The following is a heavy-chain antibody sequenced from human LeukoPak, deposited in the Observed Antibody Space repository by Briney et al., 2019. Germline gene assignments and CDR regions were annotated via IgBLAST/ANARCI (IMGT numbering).Heavy chain of an antibody. D-gene: IGHD3-9*01. V-gene: IGHV3-30*04. CDR2: VWFDGGNR. J-gene: IGHJ4*02. CDR1: GFSFSDYA. Sequence: GGSLRLSCAASGFSFSDYAMHWVRQAPGKGLEWVTVVWFDGGNRYYADSVRGRFSISRDNSKNMVYLQMNSLTTEDTAVYYCARGHYEGPYYDILAGHYGFDFWGLGTLVTVSS. CDR3: ARGHYEGPYYDILAGHYGFDF.